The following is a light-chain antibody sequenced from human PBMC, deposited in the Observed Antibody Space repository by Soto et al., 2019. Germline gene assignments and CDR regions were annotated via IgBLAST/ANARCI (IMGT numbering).Light chain of an antibody. V-gene: IGKV3-11*01. CDR3: QQRSK. J-gene: IGKJ2*01. Sequence: IVLTQSPATLSLSPGERATLSCRASQSVSSYLAWYQQKPGQAPRLLIYDASNRATGIPARFSGSGSGTDFTLTISSLEPEDFAVYYCQQRSKFGQGTKLEIK. CDR2: DAS. CDR1: QSVSSY.